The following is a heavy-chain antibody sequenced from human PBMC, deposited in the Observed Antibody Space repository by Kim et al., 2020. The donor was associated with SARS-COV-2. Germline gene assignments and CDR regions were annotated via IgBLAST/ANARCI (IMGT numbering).Heavy chain of an antibody. Sequence: GGSLRLSCAASGFTFNSYWMYWVRQAPGKGPVWVSRINGDGSATHYVDSVKGRFTISRDNARNTLYLQMNSPRAEDTAVYYCARAGVQQSTLEYWGQGALVTVSS. V-gene: IGHV3-74*01. CDR1: GFTFNSYW. J-gene: IGHJ4*02. CDR3: ARAGVQQSTLEY. CDR2: INGDGSAT. D-gene: IGHD6-13*01.